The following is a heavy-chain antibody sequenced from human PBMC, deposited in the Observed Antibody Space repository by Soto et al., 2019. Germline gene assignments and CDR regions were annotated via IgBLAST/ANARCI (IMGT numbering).Heavy chain of an antibody. CDR2: IIPIFDIT. CDR3: ARPDEGCYSSNLPYYCALDF. D-gene: IGHD2-21*01. CDR1: GGTFRSYS. J-gene: IGHJ6*02. V-gene: IGHV1-69*01. Sequence: QVQLVQSGAEVKKPGSSVKVSCKASGGTFRSYSISWVRQAPGQGLETLGGIIPIFDITNNAQKFQGRVTMTADECTSTAYMALSSLGSDDTAVYYCARPDEGCYSSNLPYYCALDFWGQGTPVTV.